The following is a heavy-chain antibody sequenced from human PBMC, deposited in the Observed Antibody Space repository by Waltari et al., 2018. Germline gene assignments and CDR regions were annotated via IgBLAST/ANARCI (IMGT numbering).Heavy chain of an antibody. CDR1: GYSISSGYY. CDR3: ASGELLTLFDY. Sequence: QVQLQESGPGLVKPSETLSLTCAVSGYSISSGYYWGWIRQHPGKGLEWIGYIYYSGSTYYNPSLKSRVTISVDTSKNQFSLKLSSVTAADTAVYYCASGELLTLFDYWGQGTLVTVSS. J-gene: IGHJ4*02. CDR2: IYYSGST. D-gene: IGHD1-7*01. V-gene: IGHV4-31*11.